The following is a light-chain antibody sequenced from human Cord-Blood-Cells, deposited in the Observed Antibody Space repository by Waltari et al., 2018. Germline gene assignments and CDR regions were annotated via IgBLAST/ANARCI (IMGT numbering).Light chain of an antibody. CDR2: DVS. Sequence: QSALTQPASVSGSPGQSITISCPGTSSDVGGYNYVSWYQQHPGKAPKLMIYDVSNRPPGVSNRFSGSKSGNTASLTISGLQAEDEADYYCSSYTSSSTLVVFGGGTKLTVL. CDR1: SSDVGGYNY. CDR3: SSYTSSSTLVV. J-gene: IGLJ2*01. V-gene: IGLV2-14*01.